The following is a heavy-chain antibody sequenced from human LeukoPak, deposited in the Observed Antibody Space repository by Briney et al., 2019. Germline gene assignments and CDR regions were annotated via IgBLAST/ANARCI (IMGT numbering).Heavy chain of an antibody. CDR2: MNPNSGNT. D-gene: IGHD4-17*01. CDR3: ASGDHSRGTTTDY. CDR1: GYTFTSYD. V-gene: IGHV1-8*02. Sequence: GASVKVSCKASGYTFTSYDINWVRQATGQGLEWMGWMNPNSGNTGYAQKFQGRVTMTRNTSISTAYMELSSLRSEDTAVYYCASGDHSRGTTTDYWGQGTLVTVSS. J-gene: IGHJ4*02.